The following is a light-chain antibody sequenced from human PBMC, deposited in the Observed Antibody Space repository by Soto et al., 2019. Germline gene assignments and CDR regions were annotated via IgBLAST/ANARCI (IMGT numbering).Light chain of an antibody. CDR1: SSDVGGYNY. CDR3: SSYAGSNHRGV. V-gene: IGLV2-8*01. CDR2: EVT. Sequence: QSALTQPPSASGSPGQSVTISCTGTSSDVGGYNYVSWYQQHSGKAPKLMIYEVTKRPSGVPDRFSGSKSGNTASLTVSGLQAEDEADYYCSSYAGSNHRGVFGTGTKVTVL. J-gene: IGLJ1*01.